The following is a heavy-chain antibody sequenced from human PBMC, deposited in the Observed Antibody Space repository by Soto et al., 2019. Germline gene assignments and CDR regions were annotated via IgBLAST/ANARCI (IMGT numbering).Heavy chain of an antibody. D-gene: IGHD4-17*01. Sequence: QVQLQESGPGLVKPSGTLSLTCAVSGGSITSNNWWSWVRQPPGKGLEWIGEIYHSRSTNYNPSLKSRFIMSVDKSKNQFSLNLYSVTAADTALYYCARAGDSALTGTFDVWGRGTMVTVSS. CDR2: IYHSRST. J-gene: IGHJ3*01. CDR1: GGSITSNNW. CDR3: ARAGDSALTGTFDV. V-gene: IGHV4-4*02.